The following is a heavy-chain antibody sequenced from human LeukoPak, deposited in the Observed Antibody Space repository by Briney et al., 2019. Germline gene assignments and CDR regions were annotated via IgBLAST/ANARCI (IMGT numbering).Heavy chain of an antibody. CDR3: ALRKSTYFYFGMDV. CDR2: INPDNGNT. CDR1: GYTFTSYG. J-gene: IGHJ6*02. Sequence: GASVKVSCKASGYTFTSYGIIWVRQASGQGLEWMGGINPDNGNTGYAQKFQGRVTVTRNTSISTAYMELGGLRSDDTAVYYCALRKSTYFYFGMDVWGQGTAVIVSS. V-gene: IGHV1-8*02.